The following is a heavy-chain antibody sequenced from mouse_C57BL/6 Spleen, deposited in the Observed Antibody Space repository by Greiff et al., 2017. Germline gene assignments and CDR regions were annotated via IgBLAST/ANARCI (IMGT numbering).Heavy chain of an antibody. V-gene: IGHV1-15*01. CDR1: GYTFTDYE. CDR3: TDGSGYGYFDV. Sequence: VQLQQSGAELVRPGASVTLSCKASGYTFTDYEMHWVKQTPVHGLEWIGAIDPETGGTAYNQKFKGKAILTADKSSSTAYMELRSLTSEDSAVYYCTDGSGYGYFDVWGTGTTVTVSS. D-gene: IGHD1-1*01. CDR2: IDPETGGT. J-gene: IGHJ1*03.